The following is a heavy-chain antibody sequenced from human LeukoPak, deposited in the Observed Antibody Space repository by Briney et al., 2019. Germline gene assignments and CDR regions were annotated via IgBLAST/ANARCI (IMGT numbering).Heavy chain of an antibody. CDR3: ARDSFGCHSSWFDAFDI. D-gene: IGHD6-13*01. V-gene: IGHV3-23*01. CDR1: GFTFSSYA. CDR2: IRGSGGST. J-gene: IGHJ3*02. Sequence: GGSLRLSCAASGFTFSSYAMSWVRQAPGKGLEWVSAIRGSGGSTYYADSVKGRFTISRDNSKNTLYLQMNSLRAEDTAVYYCARDSFGCHSSWFDAFDIWGQGTMVTVCS.